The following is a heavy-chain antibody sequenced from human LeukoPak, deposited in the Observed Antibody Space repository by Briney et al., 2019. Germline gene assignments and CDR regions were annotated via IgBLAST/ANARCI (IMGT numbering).Heavy chain of an antibody. J-gene: IGHJ3*02. CDR2: IYYSGST. CDR3: ARVKYCGGDCYAFDI. Sequence: SETLPLTCTVSGGSITGYYWSWIRQPPGKGLEWIGYIYYSGSTYYNPSLKSRVTISLDTSKNQFSLRLSSVTAADTAVYYCARVKYCGGDCYAFDIWGQGTMVTVSS. CDR1: GGSITGYY. D-gene: IGHD2-21*02. V-gene: IGHV4-59*01.